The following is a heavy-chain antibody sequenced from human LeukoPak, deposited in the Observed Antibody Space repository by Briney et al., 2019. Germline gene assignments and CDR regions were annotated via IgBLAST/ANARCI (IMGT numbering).Heavy chain of an antibody. D-gene: IGHD3-22*01. CDR3: ARDLPLQRTPNYYDSSGLLDY. V-gene: IGHV1-69*13. Sequence: SVKVSCKASGGTFSSYAISWVRQAPGQGLEWMGGIIPIFGTANYAQKFQGRVTITADESTSTAYMELSNLRSEDTAVYYCARDLPLQRTPNYYDSSGLLDYWGQGTLVTVSS. CDR1: GGTFSSYA. CDR2: IIPIFGTA. J-gene: IGHJ4*02.